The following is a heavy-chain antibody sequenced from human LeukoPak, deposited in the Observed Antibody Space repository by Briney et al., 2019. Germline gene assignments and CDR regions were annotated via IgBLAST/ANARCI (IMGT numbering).Heavy chain of an antibody. CDR3: ARGCPFSTNGVCYTQALGI. J-gene: IGHJ4*02. V-gene: IGHV4-34*01. CDR2: INHSGST. D-gene: IGHD2-8*01. Sequence: SETLSLTCAVYGGSFSGYYWSWIRQPPGKGLEWIGEINHSGSTNYNPSLKSRVTISVDTSKNQFSLKLSSVTAADTAVYYCARGCPFSTNGVCYTQALGIWGQGTLVTVSS. CDR1: GGSFSGYY.